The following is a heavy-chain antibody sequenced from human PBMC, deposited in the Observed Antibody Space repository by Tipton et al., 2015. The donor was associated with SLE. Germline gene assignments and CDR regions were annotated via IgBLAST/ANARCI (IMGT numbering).Heavy chain of an antibody. V-gene: IGHV4-38-2*01. J-gene: IGHJ6*03. CDR3: ARVSSSLYYYYYMDV. Sequence: LRLSCAVYGGSFSGYYWGWIRQPPGKGLEWIGSIYHSGSTYYNPSLKSRVTISVDTSKNQFSLKLSSVTAADTAVYYCARVSSSLYYYYYMDVWGKGTTVTVSS. D-gene: IGHD6-6*01. CDR1: GGSFSGYY. CDR2: IYHSGST.